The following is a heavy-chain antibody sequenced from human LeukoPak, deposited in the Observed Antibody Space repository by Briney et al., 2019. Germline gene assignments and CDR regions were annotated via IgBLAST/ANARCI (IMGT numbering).Heavy chain of an antibody. CDR2: ISYDGSNK. J-gene: IGHJ6*03. Sequence: PGGSLRLSCAASGFTFSSYAMHWVRQAPGKGLEWVAVISYDGSNKYYADSVKGRFTISRDNSKNTLYLQMNSLRAEDTAVYYCARVGPLGGYYYYYMDVWGKGTTVTVSS. D-gene: IGHD3-3*01. CDR1: GFTFSSYA. CDR3: ARVGPLGGYYYYYMDV. V-gene: IGHV3-30*04.